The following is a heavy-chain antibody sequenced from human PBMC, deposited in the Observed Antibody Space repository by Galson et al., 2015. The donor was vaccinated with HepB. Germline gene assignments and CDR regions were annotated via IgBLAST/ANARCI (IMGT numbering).Heavy chain of an antibody. J-gene: IGHJ3*02. V-gene: IGHV5-51*01. CDR1: GYSFTSYW. D-gene: IGHD3-22*01. CDR2: IYPGDSDT. Sequence: QSGAEVKKPGESLTMSCTGSGYSFTSYWIGWVRQMPGKGLEWMGIIYPGDSDTRYSPSLQGPVTISADKYISTAYLQWSSLKASDTAMYYWARRYNELGSMIVVVISPGMDAFDIWGQGTMVTASS. CDR3: ARRYNELGSMIVVVISPGMDAFDI.